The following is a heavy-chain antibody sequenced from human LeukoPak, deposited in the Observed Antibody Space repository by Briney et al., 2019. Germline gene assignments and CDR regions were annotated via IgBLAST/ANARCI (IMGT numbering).Heavy chain of an antibody. V-gene: IGHV5-51*01. CDR3: ARQGIAVAGIIDY. Sequence: GESLKISCMGSGYSFSNYWIGWVRQMPGKGLEWMGIIYPDESNTRYSPSFQGQVTISADKSISTAYLQWSRLKASDSAMYYCARQGIAVAGIIDYWGQGTLVTVSS. CDR1: GYSFSNYW. J-gene: IGHJ4*02. D-gene: IGHD6-19*01. CDR2: IYPDESNT.